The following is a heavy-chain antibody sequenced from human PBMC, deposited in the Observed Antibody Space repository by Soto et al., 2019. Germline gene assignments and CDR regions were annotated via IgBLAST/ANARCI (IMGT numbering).Heavy chain of an antibody. CDR2: IRSRAHSHAT. CDR1: GFTFSDSS. Sequence: EVQLVESGGNLVQPGGSLKLSCAASGFTFSDSSIHWVRQASGKGLEWLGRIRSRAHSHATADSASLTGRFITSREGPKNPAYPQMDRLQIGHTAGFFCARGPSYGGWGPGTEVTVSP. J-gene: IGHJ3*01. V-gene: IGHV3-73*02. D-gene: IGHD2-15*01. CDR3: ARGPSYGG.